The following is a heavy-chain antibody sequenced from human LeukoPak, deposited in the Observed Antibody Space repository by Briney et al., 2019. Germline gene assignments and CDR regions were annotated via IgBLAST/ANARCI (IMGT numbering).Heavy chain of an antibody. Sequence: PGGSLRLSCAASGFTFSSYWMSCVRQAPGKWLECVANIKQDGSEEVYVDSVRGRFTISRDNAKNSLFLQMKTLRAEDTAVYYCARDPYSSTWSYGMDVWGQGTTVTVSS. D-gene: IGHD6-6*01. CDR2: IKQDGSEE. J-gene: IGHJ6*02. CDR3: ARDPYSSTWSYGMDV. V-gene: IGHV3-7*05. CDR1: GFTFSSYW.